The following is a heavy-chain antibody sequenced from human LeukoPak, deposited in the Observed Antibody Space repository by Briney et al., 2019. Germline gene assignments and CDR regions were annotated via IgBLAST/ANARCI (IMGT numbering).Heavy chain of an antibody. CDR3: AEAKGYYDSSGYRREYFQH. D-gene: IGHD3-22*01. V-gene: IGHV4-59*01. CDR2: IYYRGST. CDR1: GDSISNYY. Sequence: SETLSLTCNVSGDSISNYYWSWIRQPPGKGLEWIGYIYYRGSTNYNPSLKSRVTISIDTSKNQFSLKLNSVTAADTAVYYCAEAKGYYDSSGYRREYFQHWGQGTLVTVSS. J-gene: IGHJ1*01.